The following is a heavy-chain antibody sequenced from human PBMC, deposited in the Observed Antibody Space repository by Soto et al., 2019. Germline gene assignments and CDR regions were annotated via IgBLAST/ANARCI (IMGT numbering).Heavy chain of an antibody. CDR1: GFTGSSYW. CDR3: ARGRIFQ. V-gene: IGHV3-7*03. J-gene: IGHJ4*02. Sequence: EVHLVESGGGLVQPGGSLRLSWAASGFTGSSYWMSWVRQAPGKGLEWVANIKQDGSEKYYVDSVKGRFTISRDNAKNSLYLQMNSLRAEDTAVYYCARGRIFQGGQGTLVTVSS. D-gene: IGHD2-15*01. CDR2: IKQDGSEK.